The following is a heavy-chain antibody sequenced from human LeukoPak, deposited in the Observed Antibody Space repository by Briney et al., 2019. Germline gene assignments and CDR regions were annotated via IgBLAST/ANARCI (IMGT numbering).Heavy chain of an antibody. CDR3: ANPHYYGHA. J-gene: IGHJ5*02. V-gene: IGHV3-23*01. CDR1: GFTFSSYA. D-gene: IGHD3-10*01. CDR2: ISGSGGST. Sequence: GASLRLSCAASGFTFSSYAMSWVRQAPGKGREWVSAISGSGGSTYYADSVKGRFTISRDNSKNTLYLQMNSLRAEDTAVYYCANPHYYGHAWGQGTLVTVSS.